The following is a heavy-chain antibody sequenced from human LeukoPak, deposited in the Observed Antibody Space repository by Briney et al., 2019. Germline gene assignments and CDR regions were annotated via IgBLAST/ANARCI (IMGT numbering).Heavy chain of an antibody. CDR3: AKSGYSSGPTFS. J-gene: IGHJ5*02. Sequence: GGSLRLSCAAFGFTFSSYAMSWVRQAPGKGLEWVSAISGSGGSTYYADSVKGRFTISRDNSKNTLYLQMNSLRAEDSAVYYCAKSGYSSGPTFSWGQGTLVTVSS. V-gene: IGHV3-23*01. CDR2: ISGSGGST. D-gene: IGHD6-19*01. CDR1: GFTFSSYA.